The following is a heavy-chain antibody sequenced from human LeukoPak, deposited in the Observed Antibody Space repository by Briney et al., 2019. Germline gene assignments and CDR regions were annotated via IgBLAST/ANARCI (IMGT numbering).Heavy chain of an antibody. V-gene: IGHV3-43*02. Sequence: GGSLRLSCAASGFTFDDYAMHWVRQAPGKGLEWVSLISGDGGSTYYADSVKGRFTISRDNSKNSLYLQMNSLRTEDTALYYCAKDAYDSSGYYSHYFDYWGQGTLVTVSS. CDR3: AKDAYDSSGYYSHYFDY. CDR1: GFTFDDYA. J-gene: IGHJ4*02. CDR2: ISGDGGST. D-gene: IGHD3-22*01.